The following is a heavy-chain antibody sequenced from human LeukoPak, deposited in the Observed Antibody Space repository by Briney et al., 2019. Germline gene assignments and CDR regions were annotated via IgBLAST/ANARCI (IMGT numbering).Heavy chain of an antibody. D-gene: IGHD1-14*01. J-gene: IGHJ4*02. CDR1: GGSVSSYY. CDR3: ARHGTISSESYFDY. CDR2: IHNSGRT. V-gene: IGHV4-59*08. Sequence: PSETLSLTCSVPGGSVSSYYWGWMRQSPGKGLEWIGYIHNSGRTNYNPSLKRRVTGFVDTSKNQVSLRLSSVTAADTAVYYCARHGTISSESYFDYWGQGALVTVSS.